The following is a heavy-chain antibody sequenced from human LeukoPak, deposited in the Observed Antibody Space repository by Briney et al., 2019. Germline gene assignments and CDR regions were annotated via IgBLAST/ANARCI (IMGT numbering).Heavy chain of an antibody. V-gene: IGHV3-33*01. Sequence: GRSLRLSCAASGFTFSSYGMHWVRQAPGKGLEWVAVIWYDGSNKYYADSVRGRFTISRDNSKNMLYLQMNSLRAEDTAVYYCARELIIAARLSDAFDIWGQGTMVTVSS. CDR3: ARELIIAARLSDAFDI. CDR1: GFTFSSYG. CDR2: IWYDGSNK. J-gene: IGHJ3*02. D-gene: IGHD6-6*01.